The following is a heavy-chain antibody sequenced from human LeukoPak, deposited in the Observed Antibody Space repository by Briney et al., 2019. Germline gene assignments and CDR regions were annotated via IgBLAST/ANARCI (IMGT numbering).Heavy chain of an antibody. CDR1: GFTFSSYS. CDR3: AREGSSGWYI. J-gene: IGHJ4*02. Sequence: PGGSLRLSCAASGFTFSSYSMNWVRQAPGKGLEWVANIKQDGSEKYYVDSVKGRFTISRDNAKNSLYLQMNSLRAEDTAVYYCAREGSSGWYIWGQGTLVTVSS. V-gene: IGHV3-7*03. CDR2: IKQDGSEK. D-gene: IGHD6-19*01.